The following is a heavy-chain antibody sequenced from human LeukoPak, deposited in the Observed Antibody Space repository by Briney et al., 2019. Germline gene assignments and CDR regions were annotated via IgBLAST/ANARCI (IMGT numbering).Heavy chain of an antibody. Sequence: SETLSLTCTVSGGSISSYYWSWIRQPPGKGLEWIGYIYYSGSTNYNPSLKSRVTISIDTSKNQFSLKLSSVTAADTAVYYCARLGAGPTYYDFWSGYSSFYFDYWGQGTLVTVSS. J-gene: IGHJ4*02. CDR2: IYYSGST. D-gene: IGHD3-3*01. CDR3: ARLGAGPTYYDFWSGYSSFYFDY. V-gene: IGHV4-59*08. CDR1: GGSISSYY.